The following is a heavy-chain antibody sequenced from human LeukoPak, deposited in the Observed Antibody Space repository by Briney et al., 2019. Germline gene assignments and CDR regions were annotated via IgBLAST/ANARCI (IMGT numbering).Heavy chain of an antibody. CDR3: AKGGIAVAVPDY. J-gene: IGHJ4*02. V-gene: IGHV3-23*01. CDR2: ISGSGGST. CDR1: GFTVSSNS. D-gene: IGHD6-19*01. Sequence: PPGGSLRLSCTVSGFTVSSNSMSWVRQAPGKGLEWVSAISGSGGSTYYADSVKGRFTISRDNSKNTLYLQMNSLRAEDTAVYYCAKGGIAVAVPDYWGQGTLVTVSS.